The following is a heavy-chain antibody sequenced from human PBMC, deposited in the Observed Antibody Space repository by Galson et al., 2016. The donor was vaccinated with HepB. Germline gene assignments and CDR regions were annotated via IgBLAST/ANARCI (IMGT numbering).Heavy chain of an antibody. CDR1: GGTFSSYA. V-gene: IGHV1-69*13. D-gene: IGHD1-26*01. Sequence: SVKVSCKASGGTFSSYAISWVRQAPGQGLEWMGGIIPFFGPANYAQKFQGRVTITADESTSTVHMEMRSLRSEETAVDYCARRGGSYSYFDYWGQGTLVTVSS. CDR3: ARRGGSYSYFDY. CDR2: IIPFFGPA. J-gene: IGHJ4*02.